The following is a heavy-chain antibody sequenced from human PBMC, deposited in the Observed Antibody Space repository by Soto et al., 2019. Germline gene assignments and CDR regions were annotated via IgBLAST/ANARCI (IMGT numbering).Heavy chain of an antibody. CDR3: AREVGTSGPYYYFDN. J-gene: IGHJ4*02. CDR2: ITPVLGTT. D-gene: IGHD2-2*01. Sequence: QVQLVQSGAEVRKPGSSVKVSCKASGGTLRRYVISWVRQDPGQGLEWLGGITPVLGTTNYVQNFQGRLTITADESATTVYMELGSLQSEDTAVYYCAREVGTSGPYYYFDNWGQGTLVTVSS. V-gene: IGHV1-69*01. CDR1: GGTLRRYV.